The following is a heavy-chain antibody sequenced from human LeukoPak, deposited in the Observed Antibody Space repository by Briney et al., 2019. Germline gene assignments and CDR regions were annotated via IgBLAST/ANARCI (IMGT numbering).Heavy chain of an antibody. CDR2: IYYTGTT. V-gene: IGHV4-39*07. D-gene: IGHD6-13*01. CDR3: AREEYSSDWYGHDS. Sequence: KPSQTLSLTCTVSGGSLRDTNYYWAWVRQPPGRTLEWIGSIYYTGTTFDNPSLQSRVTLSVDTSKNHFSLRLTSVTAADTAFYYCAREEYSSDWYGHDSWGQGTLVTVSS. J-gene: IGHJ4*02. CDR1: GGSLRDTNYY.